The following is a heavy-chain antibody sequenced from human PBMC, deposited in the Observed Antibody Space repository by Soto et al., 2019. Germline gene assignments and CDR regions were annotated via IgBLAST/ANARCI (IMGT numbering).Heavy chain of an antibody. D-gene: IGHD3-22*01. J-gene: IGHJ4*02. CDR3: ARHLRYYDSSGYCDY. Sequence: SETLSLTCAVYGGSFSGYYWSWIRQPPGKGLEWIGSIYYSGSTYHNPSLKSRVTISVDTSKNQFSLKLSSVTAADTAVYYCARHLRYYDSSGYCDYWGQGTLVTVSS. CDR1: GGSFSGYY. CDR2: IYYSGST. V-gene: IGHV4-34*01.